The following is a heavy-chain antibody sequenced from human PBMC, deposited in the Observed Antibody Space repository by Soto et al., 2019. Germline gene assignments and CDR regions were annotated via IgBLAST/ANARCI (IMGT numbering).Heavy chain of an antibody. D-gene: IGHD3-22*01. V-gene: IGHV4-31*03. CDR2: ISDSGST. J-gene: IGHJ5*02. CDR3: ARRDRSGFSYWLDT. CDR1: GGSISDGYY. Sequence: SDTLSLTCTVSGGSISDGYYWSGIRQLPGKGLEWIGSISDSGSTSYNPSLKSRLTISVDTSKNQFSLNLRSVTAADTAVYYCARRDRSGFSYWLDTWGQGXLVTVYS.